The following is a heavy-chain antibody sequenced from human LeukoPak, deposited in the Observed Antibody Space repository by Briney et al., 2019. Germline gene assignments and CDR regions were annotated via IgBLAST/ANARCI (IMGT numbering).Heavy chain of an antibody. J-gene: IGHJ4*02. CDR3: ANQGYYYDSSGGYDY. CDR1: GFTFSSYA. D-gene: IGHD3-22*01. V-gene: IGHV3-23*01. Sequence: PGGSLRLSCAASGFTFSSYAMSWVRQAPGKGLEWVSAISGSGGSTYYADSVKGRFTISRDNSKNTLYLQMNSLRAEDTAVYYCANQGYYYDSSGGYDYWGQGTLVTVSS. CDR2: ISGSGGST.